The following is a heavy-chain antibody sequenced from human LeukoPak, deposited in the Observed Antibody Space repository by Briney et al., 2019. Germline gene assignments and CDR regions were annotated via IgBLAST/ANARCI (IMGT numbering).Heavy chain of an antibody. CDR3: ARPNWNYGGDWFDP. CDR2: ISAYNGNT. CDR1: GYTFTSYA. Sequence: GASVKVSCKASGYTFTSYAMHWVRQAPGQRLEWMGWISAYNGNTNYAQKLQGRVTMTTDTSTSTAYMELRSLRSDDTAVYYCARPNWNYGGDWFDPWGQGTLVTVSS. D-gene: IGHD1-7*01. V-gene: IGHV1-18*01. J-gene: IGHJ5*02.